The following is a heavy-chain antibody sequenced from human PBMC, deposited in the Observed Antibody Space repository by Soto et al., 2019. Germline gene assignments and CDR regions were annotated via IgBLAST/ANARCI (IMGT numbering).Heavy chain of an antibody. CDR2: FDPEDGET. Sequence: ASVKVSCKVSGYTLTELSMHWVRQAPGKGLEWMGGFDPEDGETIYAQKFQGRVTMTEDTSTDTAYMELSSLRSEDTAVYYCATVLAINQYNWNFAVPWGQGTMVTV. D-gene: IGHD1-7*01. J-gene: IGHJ5*02. V-gene: IGHV1-24*01. CDR1: GYTLTELS. CDR3: ATVLAINQYNWNFAVP.